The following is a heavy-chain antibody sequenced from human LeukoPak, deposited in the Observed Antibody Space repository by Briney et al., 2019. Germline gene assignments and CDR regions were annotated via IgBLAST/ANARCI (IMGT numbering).Heavy chain of an antibody. D-gene: IGHD6-6*01. J-gene: IGHJ4*02. V-gene: IGHV4-4*02. CDR3: ARDLSSYGGYFDY. CDR2: IYHSGST. CDR1: GGSISSSNW. Sequence: SGTLSLTCAVSGGSISSSNWWSWVRQPPGKGLEWIGEIYHSGSTNYNPSLKSRVTISVDKSKNQFSLKLSSVTAADTAVYYCARDLSSYGGYFDYWGQGTLVTVSS.